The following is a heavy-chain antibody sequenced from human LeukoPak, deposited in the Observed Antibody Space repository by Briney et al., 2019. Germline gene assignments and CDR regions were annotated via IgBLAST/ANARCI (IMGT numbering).Heavy chain of an antibody. D-gene: IGHD6-19*01. V-gene: IGHV3-48*03. CDR1: GFTFSTYE. Sequence: PGGSLRLSCAASGFTFSTYEMNWVRQAPGKGLEWVSYISGGGSTIYYADFVQGRFTISRDNAKNSLYLQIDSLRAEDTAVYYCARDPTVSGAFDCWGQGTLVTVSS. J-gene: IGHJ4*02. CDR2: ISGGGSTI. CDR3: ARDPTVSGAFDC.